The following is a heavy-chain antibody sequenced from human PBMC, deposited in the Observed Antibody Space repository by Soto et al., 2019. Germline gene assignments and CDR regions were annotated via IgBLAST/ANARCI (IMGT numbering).Heavy chain of an antibody. V-gene: IGHV3-21*01. J-gene: IGHJ6*03. Sequence: GSLRLSCAASGFTFSSYSMNWVRQAPGKGLEWVSSISSSSSHIYYADSVKGRFTISRDNAKNSLYLQMNSLRAEDTAVYYCARCPLGPYCSSTSCSVYYKDVWGKGTTVTVSS. CDR2: ISSSSSHI. CDR1: GFTFSSYS. CDR3: ARCPLGPYCSSTSCSVYYKDV. D-gene: IGHD2-2*01.